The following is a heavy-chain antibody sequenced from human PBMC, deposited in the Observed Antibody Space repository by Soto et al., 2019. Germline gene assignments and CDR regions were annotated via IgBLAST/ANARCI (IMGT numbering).Heavy chain of an antibody. CDR2: IIAYFGTA. J-gene: IGHJ4*02. D-gene: IGHD3-10*01. V-gene: IGHV1-69*01. CDR3: AKLLGPGSYYDDAY. Sequence: QVQLVQSGAEVKTPGSSVKVSCRASGGTSNNYADTWVRQAPGHGLEWMGGIIAYFGTATYAHKFLGRLTITADDSTLTNYMELRSLTTDDTAIYYCAKLLGPGSYYDDAYWGQGTLVTVSS. CDR1: GGTSNNYA.